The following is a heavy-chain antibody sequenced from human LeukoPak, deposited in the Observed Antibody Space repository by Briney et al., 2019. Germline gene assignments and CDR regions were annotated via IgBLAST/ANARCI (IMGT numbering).Heavy chain of an antibody. J-gene: IGHJ4*02. V-gene: IGHV3-23*01. CDR3: AKDLAYCGGDCYLGYFDY. CDR2: ISGSGGST. Sequence: GTLSLTCAVSGGSITNTNWWSWVRQPPGKGLEWVSAISGSGGSTYYADSVKGRFTISRDNSKNTLYLQMNSLRAEDTAVYYCAKDLAYCGGDCYLGYFDYWGQGTLVTVSS. CDR1: GGSITNTN. D-gene: IGHD2-21*02.